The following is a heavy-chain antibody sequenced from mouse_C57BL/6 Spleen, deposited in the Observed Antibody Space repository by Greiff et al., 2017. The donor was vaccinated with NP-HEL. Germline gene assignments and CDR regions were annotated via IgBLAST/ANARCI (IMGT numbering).Heavy chain of an antibody. CDR3: ARYSNYPYYFDY. J-gene: IGHJ2*01. D-gene: IGHD2-5*01. V-gene: IGHV1-82*01. CDR2: IYPGDGDT. Sequence: QVQLQQSGPELVKPGASVKISCKASGYAFSSSWMNWVKQRPGKGLEWIGRIYPGDGDTNYNGKFKGKATLTADKSSSTAYMQLSSLTSEDSAVYFCARYSNYPYYFDYWGQGTTLTVSS. CDR1: GYAFSSSW.